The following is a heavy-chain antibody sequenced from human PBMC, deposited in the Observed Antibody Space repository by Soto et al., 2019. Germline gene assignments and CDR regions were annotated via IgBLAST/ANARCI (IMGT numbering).Heavy chain of an antibody. CDR1: GFTFSSYA. CDR2: ISGSGGST. Sequence: EVPLLESGGGLVQPGGSLRLSCAASGFTFSSYAMSWVRQAPAKGLEWVSAISGSGGSTYYADSVKGRFTISRDNSKNALDVQLISLSSEGTAVYYCAKWGRDDSCGYYDWVGGGGYFDYWGQGTLVTVSS. V-gene: IGHV3-23*01. D-gene: IGHD3-22*01. J-gene: IGHJ4*02. CDR3: AKWGRDDSCGYYDWVGGGGYFDY.